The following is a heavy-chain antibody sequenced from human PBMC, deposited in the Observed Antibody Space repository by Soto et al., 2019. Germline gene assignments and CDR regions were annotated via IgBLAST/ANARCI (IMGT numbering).Heavy chain of an antibody. J-gene: IGHJ5*02. CDR1: GGTFSTYT. CDR2: IIPIFCTP. V-gene: IGHV1-69*06. CDR3: ARGLECRGYCLDKPTWLAP. Sequence: QVQLVQSGAEVKKPGSSVKVSCKASGGTFSTYTFSWVRQAPGQGLEWMGRIIPIFCTPYYAQNFQGRVMITADKSTSTVYMELSSLRSEDTAVYFCARGLECRGYCLDKPTWLAPWGQGTLVTVSS. D-gene: IGHD2-15*01.